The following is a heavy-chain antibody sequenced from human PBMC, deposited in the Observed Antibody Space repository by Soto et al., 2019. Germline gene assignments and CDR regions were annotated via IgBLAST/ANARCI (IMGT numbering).Heavy chain of an antibody. D-gene: IGHD4-4*01. V-gene: IGHV3-43*01. J-gene: IGHJ6*02. Sequence: EVQLVESGGVVVQPGGSLRLSCAASGFTFDDYTMHWVRQAPGKGLEWVSLISWDGGSTYYADSVKGRFTISRDNSKNSLYLQMNSLRTEDTALYYCATGTLEQGRGVTTLAGWYYYYGMDVWGQGTTVTVSS. CDR2: ISWDGGST. CDR1: GFTFDDYT. CDR3: ATGTLEQGRGVTTLAGWYYYYGMDV.